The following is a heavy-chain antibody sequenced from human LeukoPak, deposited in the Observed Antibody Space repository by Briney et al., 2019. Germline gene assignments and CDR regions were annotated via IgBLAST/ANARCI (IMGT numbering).Heavy chain of an antibody. CDR3: ARAPWRYGSGSYYNWNWFDP. J-gene: IGHJ5*02. V-gene: IGHV4-34*01. Sequence: SETLSLTCAVYGGSFSGYYWSWIRQPPGKGLEWIGEINHSGSTNYNPSLKSRVTISVDTSKNQFSLKLSSVTAADTAVYYCARAPWRYGSGSYYNWNWFDPWGQGTLVTVSS. CDR2: INHSGST. CDR1: GGSFSGYY. D-gene: IGHD3-10*01.